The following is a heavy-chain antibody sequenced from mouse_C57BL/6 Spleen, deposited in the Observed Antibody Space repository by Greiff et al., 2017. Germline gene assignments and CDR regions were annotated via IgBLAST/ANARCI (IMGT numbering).Heavy chain of an antibody. V-gene: IGHV1-26*01. CDR3: ARCDDGYYV. D-gene: IGHD2-3*01. CDR2: INPNNGGT. J-gene: IGHJ2*01. Sequence: EVQLQQSGPELVKPGASVKISCKASGYTFTDYYMNWVKQSHGKSLEWIGDINPNNGGTSYNQKFKGKATLTVDKSSSTAYMELRSLTSEDSAVYYCARCDDGYYVWGQGTTLTVSS. CDR1: GYTFTDYY.